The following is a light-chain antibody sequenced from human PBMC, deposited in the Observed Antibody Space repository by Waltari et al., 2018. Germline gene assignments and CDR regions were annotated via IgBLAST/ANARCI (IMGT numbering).Light chain of an antibody. J-gene: IGLJ3*02. CDR3: SSYSRITTSVV. V-gene: IGLV2-14*01. CDR2: EVN. Sequence: SALTQPASVSGSPGQSITISCTGTSSDIGTYNYASWYQQHPGKAPNLMIYEVNKRPSGVSYRFSGSKSGNSASLTISGLQAEDESDYYCSSYSRITTSVVFGGGTKLTVL. CDR1: SSDIGTYNY.